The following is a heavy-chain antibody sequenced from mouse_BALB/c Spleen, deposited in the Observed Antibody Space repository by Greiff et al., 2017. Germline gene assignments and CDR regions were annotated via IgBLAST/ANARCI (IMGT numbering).Heavy chain of an antibody. D-gene: IGHD1-1*01. CDR2: ISSGGSYT. J-gene: IGHJ2*01. CDR1: GFTFSSYG. V-gene: IGHV5-6*01. Sequence: DVQLVDSGGDLVKPGGSLKLSCAASGFTFSSYGMSWVRQTPDKRLEWVATISSGGSYTYYPDSVKGRFTISRDNAKNTLYLQMSSLKSEDTAMYYCARHDYGSRGNYWGQGTTLTVSS. CDR3: ARHDYGSRGNY.